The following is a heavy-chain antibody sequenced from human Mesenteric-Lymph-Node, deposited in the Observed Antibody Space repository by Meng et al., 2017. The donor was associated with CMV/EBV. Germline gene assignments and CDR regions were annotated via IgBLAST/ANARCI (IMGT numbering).Heavy chain of an antibody. J-gene: IGHJ4*02. CDR3: AREGGSYDY. D-gene: IGHD1-26*01. CDR1: GYSISSGYY. CDR2: VYRSGST. V-gene: IGHV4-38-2*02. Sequence: GSLRLSCTVSGYSISSGYYWGWIRQPPGKGLEWIGSVYRSGSTNYKSSLKSRLTISVDTSKNQFSLKLSSVTAADTAVYYCAREGGSYDYWGQGTLVTVSS.